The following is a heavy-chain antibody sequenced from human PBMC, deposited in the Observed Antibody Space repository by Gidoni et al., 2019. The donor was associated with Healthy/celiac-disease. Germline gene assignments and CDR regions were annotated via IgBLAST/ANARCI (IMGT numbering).Heavy chain of an antibody. V-gene: IGHV3-48*04. CDR1: GFTFRRYS. CDR2: ISSSSMTI. D-gene: IGHD2-21*02. Sequence: EVQLVESGGGLVQPGGSLRLSFAASGFTFRRYSMHWVRQAPGKGLEWFSYISSSSMTIYYADSVKGRFTISRDNAKNSLYLQMISLRAEDTSVYYCARAGLAYCGGDCYSPEYFQHWGQGTLVTVSS. J-gene: IGHJ1*01. CDR3: ARAGLAYCGGDCYSPEYFQH.